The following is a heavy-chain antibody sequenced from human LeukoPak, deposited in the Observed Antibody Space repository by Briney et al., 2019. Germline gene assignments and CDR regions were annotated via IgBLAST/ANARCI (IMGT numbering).Heavy chain of an antibody. CDR3: ARPSSSWHHFDY. CDR1: GGSISSSSYY. Sequence: PSETLSLTCTVSGGSISSSSYYWGWIRQPPGKGLEWIGSIYYSGSTYYNPSLKSRVTISVDTSKNQFPLKLSSVTAADTAVYYCARPSSSWHHFDYWGQGTLVTVSS. J-gene: IGHJ4*02. D-gene: IGHD6-13*01. CDR2: IYYSGST. V-gene: IGHV4-39*01.